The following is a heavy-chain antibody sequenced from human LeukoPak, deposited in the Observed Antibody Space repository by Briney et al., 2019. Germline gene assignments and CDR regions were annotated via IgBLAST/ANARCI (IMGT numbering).Heavy chain of an antibody. D-gene: IGHD5-18*01. CDR1: GFTVSSNY. V-gene: IGHV3-53*01. J-gene: IGHJ4*02. Sequence: GGSLRLSCAASGFTVSSNYMSWVRRAPGKGLEWVSVIYSGGTTYYADSVKGRFTVSRDNSKNTLYLQMNSLRAEDTAMYYCAREYSYGFFRYFDYWGQGTLVTVSS. CDR2: IYSGGTT. CDR3: AREYSYGFFRYFDY.